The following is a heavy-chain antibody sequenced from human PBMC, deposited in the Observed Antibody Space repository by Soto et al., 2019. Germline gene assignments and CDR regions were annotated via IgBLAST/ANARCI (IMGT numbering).Heavy chain of an antibody. CDR1: GGTLNNYA. Sequence: QVQLVQSGAEVKKPGSSLKVSCTASGGTLNNYAISWLRQAPGQGLEWMGGIITAFGPAIYAQKFQGRVSMTEDESTPTAHMDLSSLRSEDTAVYYCAAGGSWARLDNWGQGTLVTVSS. CDR3: AAGGSWARLDN. D-gene: IGHD6-13*01. V-gene: IGHV1-69*01. J-gene: IGHJ4*02. CDR2: IITAFGPA.